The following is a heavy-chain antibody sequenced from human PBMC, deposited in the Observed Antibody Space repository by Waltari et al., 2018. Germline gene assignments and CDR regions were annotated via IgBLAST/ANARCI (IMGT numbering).Heavy chain of an antibody. Sequence: EVQLVESGGGLIQPGGSLRLSCAASGFNINYNYMTWVRQAPGKGLGWVAVIYSGGRTDYPLSMKGRVTSSRDTYKNLVFLEMKSLRAEDTAVYYCARGETAVLDYWGHGTLVTVSS. CDR1: GFNINYNY. CDR3: ARGETAVLDY. J-gene: IGHJ4*01. CDR2: IYSGGRT. V-gene: IGHV3-53*01. D-gene: IGHD6-6*01.